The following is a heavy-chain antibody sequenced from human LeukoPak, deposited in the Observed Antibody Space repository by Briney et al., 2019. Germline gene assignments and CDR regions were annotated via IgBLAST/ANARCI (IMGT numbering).Heavy chain of an antibody. CDR2: INSDGSTT. CDR3: VRGSDSSSITH. J-gene: IGHJ4*02. CDR1: GLTFSGYA. Sequence: GKSLRLSCAASGLTFSGYAMYWVRQAPGKGLVWVSRINSDGSTTSYADSVKGRFTISRDNAKNTLYLQMNSLRAEDTAVYYCVRGSDSSSITHWGQGTLVTVSS. V-gene: IGHV3-74*01. D-gene: IGHD6-6*01.